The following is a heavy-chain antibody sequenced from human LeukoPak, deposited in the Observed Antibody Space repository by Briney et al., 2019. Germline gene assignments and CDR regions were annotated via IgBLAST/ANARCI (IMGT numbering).Heavy chain of an antibody. V-gene: IGHV1-69*05. D-gene: IGHD2-2*01. J-gene: IGHJ3*02. CDR2: IIPIFGTA. Sequence: SVKVSCKASGGTFSSYAISWVRQAPGQGLEWMGGIIPIFGTANYAQKFQGRVTITTDESTSTAYMELSSLRSEDTAVYYCARDRSIVVVPAAMQVAFDIWGQGTMVTVSS. CDR3: ARDRSIVVVPAAMQVAFDI. CDR1: GGTFSSYA.